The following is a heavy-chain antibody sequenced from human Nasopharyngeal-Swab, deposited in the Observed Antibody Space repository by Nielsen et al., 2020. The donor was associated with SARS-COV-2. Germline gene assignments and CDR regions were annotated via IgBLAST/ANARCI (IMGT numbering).Heavy chain of an antibody. D-gene: IGHD3-9*01. CDR3: TRDQRTFDWPPMDV. CDR2: INTDGSET. V-gene: IGHV3-74*01. Sequence: GESLEISCAASGFTFRSYWMHWVRQAPGKGLVWVSRINTDGSETGYADSVTGRFTISRDNTKNTLSLQMNSLRAEDTGIYYCTRDQRTFDWPPMDVWSQGTTVTVSS. J-gene: IGHJ6*02. CDR1: GFTFRSYW.